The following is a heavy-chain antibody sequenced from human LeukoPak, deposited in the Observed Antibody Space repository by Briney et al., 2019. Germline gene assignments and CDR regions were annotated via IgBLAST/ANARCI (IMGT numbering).Heavy chain of an antibody. D-gene: IGHD4-17*01. CDR2: IYYSGSS. V-gene: IGHV4-39*07. CDR3: ARVDDGALRAFDI. J-gene: IGHJ3*02. CDR1: SGSISSSSNY. Sequence: SETLSLTCTVSSGSISSSSNYWGWIRQPHGKGLEWIGSIYYSGSSSYNPSLKSRVTISADTSKNQFSLKLTSLTPADTAVYYCARVDDGALRAFDIWGQGTMVTVSS.